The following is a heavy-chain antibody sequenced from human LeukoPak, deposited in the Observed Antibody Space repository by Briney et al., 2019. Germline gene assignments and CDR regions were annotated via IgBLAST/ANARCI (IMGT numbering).Heavy chain of an antibody. CDR3: AKASPIHTD. CDR2: ISWNSGSI. D-gene: IGHD4-17*01. CDR1: GFTFDDYA. J-gene: IGHJ4*02. V-gene: IGHV3-9*01. Sequence: GGSLRLSCAASGFTFDDYAMHWVRQAPGKGLEWVSGISWNSGSIGYADSVKGRFTISRDNAKNSLYLQMNSPRAEDTALYYCAKASPIHTDWGQGALVTVSS.